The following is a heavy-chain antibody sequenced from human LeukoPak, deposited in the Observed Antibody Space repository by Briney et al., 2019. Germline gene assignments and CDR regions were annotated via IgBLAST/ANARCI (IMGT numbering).Heavy chain of an antibody. Sequence: SETLSLTCTVSGGSISSGDYYWSWIRQPPGKGLEWIGYIYYSGSTYCNPSLKSRVTISVDTSKNQFSLKLSSVTAADTAVYYCARDSRGYYYDSSGFDYWGQGTLVTVSS. D-gene: IGHD3-22*01. CDR2: IYYSGST. J-gene: IGHJ4*02. V-gene: IGHV4-30-4*01. CDR1: GGSISSGDYY. CDR3: ARDSRGYYYDSSGFDY.